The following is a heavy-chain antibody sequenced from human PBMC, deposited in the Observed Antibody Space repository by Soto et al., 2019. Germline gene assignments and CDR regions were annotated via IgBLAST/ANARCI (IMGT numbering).Heavy chain of an antibody. Sequence: GGSLRLSCAASGFTFSSYWMHWVRQAPGKGLVWVSRINSDGSSTSYADSVKGRFTISRDNAKNTLYLQMNSLRAEDTAVYYCARDISMYYDFWSGSAGYFDYWGQGTLVTVSS. J-gene: IGHJ4*02. D-gene: IGHD3-3*01. V-gene: IGHV3-74*01. CDR1: GFTFSSYW. CDR2: INSDGSST. CDR3: ARDISMYYDFWSGSAGYFDY.